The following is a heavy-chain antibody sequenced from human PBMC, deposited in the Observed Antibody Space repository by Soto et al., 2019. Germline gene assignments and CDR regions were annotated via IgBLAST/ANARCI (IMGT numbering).Heavy chain of an antibody. CDR2: INHSGST. J-gene: IGHJ4*02. D-gene: IGHD6-13*01. Sequence: QVQLQQWGAGLLKPSETLSLTCAVYGGSFSGYYWSWIRQPPGKGLEWIGEINHSGSTNYNPSLKSLVTISVDTSKNQFSLKLSSVTAADTAVYYCARGPNQYSSSWYSDYWGQGTLVTVSS. CDR1: GGSFSGYY. CDR3: ARGPNQYSSSWYSDY. V-gene: IGHV4-34*01.